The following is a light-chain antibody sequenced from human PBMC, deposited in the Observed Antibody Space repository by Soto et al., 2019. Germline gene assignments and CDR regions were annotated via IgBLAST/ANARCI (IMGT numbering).Light chain of an antibody. V-gene: IGLV7-46*01. CDR2: DTS. Sequence: QAVVTQEPSLTVSPGGTVTLTCGSSTGAVASSHYPYWFQQKPGQAPRTLIYDTSNKHSWTPARFSGSLIGGKAALTLSGAQPEDEDQYYCLISYSGPWVSGGGTKVTVL. CDR3: LISYSGPWV. CDR1: TGAVASSHY. J-gene: IGLJ3*02.